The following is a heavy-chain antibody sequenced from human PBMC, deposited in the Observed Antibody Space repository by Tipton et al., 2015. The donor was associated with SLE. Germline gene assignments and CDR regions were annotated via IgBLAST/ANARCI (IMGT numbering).Heavy chain of an antibody. D-gene: IGHD1-1*01. J-gene: IGHJ3*02. Sequence: SLRLSCAASGFTFDDYAMHWVRQVPGKGLEWVSGISWNSGSIGYADSVKGRFTISRDNAKNSLYLQMNSLRVEDTALYYCARLSTTTEAFDIRGQGTMVTFSS. CDR3: ARLSTTTEAFDI. CDR1: GFTFDDYA. CDR2: ISWNSGSI. V-gene: IGHV3-9*01.